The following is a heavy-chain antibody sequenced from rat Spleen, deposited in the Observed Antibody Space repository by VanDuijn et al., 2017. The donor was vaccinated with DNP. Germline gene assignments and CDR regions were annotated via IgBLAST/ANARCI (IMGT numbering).Heavy chain of an antibody. CDR3: ARLGGD. CDR1: GFTFSDYY. D-gene: IGHD1-11*01. CDR2: ISYEGSRT. V-gene: IGHV5-22*01. J-gene: IGHJ2*01. Sequence: EVQLVESGGGLVQPGRSLKVSCAASGFTFSDYYMAWVRQAPKKGLEWVASISYEGSRTYYGDSVRGRFTISRDNAQSTLYLQMNSLRSEDTATYYCARLGGDWGQGVMVTVSS.